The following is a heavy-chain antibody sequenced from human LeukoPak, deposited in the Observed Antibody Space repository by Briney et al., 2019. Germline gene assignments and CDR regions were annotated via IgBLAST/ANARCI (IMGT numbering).Heavy chain of an antibody. CDR1: GFTFRSYS. D-gene: IGHD5-24*01. Sequence: GGSLRLSCAASGFTFRSYSMNWVCPAPGKGLEWVSFISGMSSTIYYADSVKGRFTISRDNAKNSVYLQMNSLRDEDTAVYYCARDSSDAYNPEPGYWGQGTLVTVSS. CDR2: ISGMSSTI. CDR3: ARDSSDAYNPEPGY. J-gene: IGHJ4*02. V-gene: IGHV3-48*02.